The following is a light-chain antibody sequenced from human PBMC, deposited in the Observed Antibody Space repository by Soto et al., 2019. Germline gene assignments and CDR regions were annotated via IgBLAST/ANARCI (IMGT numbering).Light chain of an antibody. V-gene: IGKV3-11*01. Sequence: VVLTQSPAPLSLSPGEIAPLSCRTSLSVSVDLDWYKQKPGQAPRLLISDASNRATGIPARFSGSGSGTDFTLTISSREPDDFAVYYCHQRQYWPPITCGQGTRLEIK. CDR2: DAS. CDR1: LSVSVD. CDR3: HQRQYWPPIT. J-gene: IGKJ5*01.